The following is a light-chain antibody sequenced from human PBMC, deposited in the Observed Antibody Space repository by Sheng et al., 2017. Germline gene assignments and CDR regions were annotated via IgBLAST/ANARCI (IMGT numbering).Light chain of an antibody. CDR1: QDINNH. V-gene: IGKV1-33*01. CDR2: DAS. CDR3: QQFDSVPWT. Sequence: DIQMTQSPSSLFASVGDRVTIPCQASQDINNHLNWYQQKPGKAPKLLIYDASILEIGVPSRFGGSGSGTEFTLTISSLQPEDVATYYCQQFDSVPWTFGQGTKVGN. J-gene: IGKJ1*01.